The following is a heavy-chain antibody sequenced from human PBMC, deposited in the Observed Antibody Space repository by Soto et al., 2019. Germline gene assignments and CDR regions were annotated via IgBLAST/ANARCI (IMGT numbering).Heavy chain of an antibody. CDR3: ARGTYSNYGTPIDY. J-gene: IGHJ4*02. CDR2: ISYDGSNK. D-gene: IGHD4-4*01. V-gene: IGHV3-30-3*01. CDR1: GFTFSSYA. Sequence: GGSLRLSCAASGFTFSSYAMHWVRQAPGKGLEWVAVISYDGSNKYYADSVKGRFTISRDNSKNTLYLQMNSLRVEDTAVYYCARGTYSNYGTPIDYWGQGTLVTVYS.